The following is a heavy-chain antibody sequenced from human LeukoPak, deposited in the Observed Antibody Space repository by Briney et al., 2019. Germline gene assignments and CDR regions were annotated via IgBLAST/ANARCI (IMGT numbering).Heavy chain of an antibody. J-gene: IGHJ4*02. V-gene: IGHV4-38-2*02. CDR2: IYYSGST. D-gene: IGHD4-17*01. Sequence: PSETLSLTCTVSGYSISSGYYWGWIRQPPGKGLEWIGYIYYSGSTNYNPSLKSRVTISVDTSKNQFSLKLSSVTAADTAVYYCARQDYGDLLVDYWGQGTLVTVSS. CDR1: GYSISSGYY. CDR3: ARQDYGDLLVDY.